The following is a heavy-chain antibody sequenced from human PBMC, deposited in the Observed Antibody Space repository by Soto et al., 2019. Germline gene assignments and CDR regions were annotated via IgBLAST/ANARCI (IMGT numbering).Heavy chain of an antibody. V-gene: IGHV1-69*13. D-gene: IGHD3-3*01. J-gene: IGHJ2*01. CDR3: ARDVAGDLWSGYYWYFDL. CDR2: IIPIFGTA. Sequence: SVTGSCTASGGTFSSYAISWVRQAPGQGLEWMGGIIPIFGTANYAQKFQGRVTITADESTSTAYMELSSLRSEDTAVYYCARDVAGDLWSGYYWYFDLWGRGTLVTVSS. CDR1: GGTFSSYA.